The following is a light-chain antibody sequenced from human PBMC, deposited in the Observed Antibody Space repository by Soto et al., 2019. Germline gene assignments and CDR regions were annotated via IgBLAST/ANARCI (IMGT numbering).Light chain of an antibody. V-gene: IGKV4-1*01. CDR1: QRALYSSNNKNY. J-gene: IGKJ1*01. CDR3: QQYYTTPWT. CDR2: WAS. Sequence: DIVMTQSPEYLALPLGERASINCKSSQRALYSSNNKNYLAWYQQKPGQPPKALIYWASTRESGVPDRFSGSGSGTDFTLTISSLQAEDVAVYYCQQYYTTPWTFGQGTKVDIK.